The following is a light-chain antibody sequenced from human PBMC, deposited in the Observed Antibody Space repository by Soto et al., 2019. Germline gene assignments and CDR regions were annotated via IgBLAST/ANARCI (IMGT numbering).Light chain of an antibody. V-gene: IGKV1-5*03. J-gene: IGKJ1*01. Sequence: GDRVTITCRASQTISIWLAWYQQKPGKAPKLLIYEASGLESGGPSRFSGSGSGTEFTLTISSLQPDDLATYYCQQYNGYPPWTFGQGTKVEIK. CDR3: QQYNGYPPWT. CDR1: QTISIW. CDR2: EAS.